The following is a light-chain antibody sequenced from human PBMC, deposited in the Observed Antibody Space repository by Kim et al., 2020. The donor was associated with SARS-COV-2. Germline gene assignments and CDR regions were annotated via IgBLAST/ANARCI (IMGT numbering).Light chain of an antibody. V-gene: IGLV1-40*01. CDR3: QSFDISLSGYV. CDR2: GNS. J-gene: IGLJ1*01. CDR1: SSNIGAGHD. Sequence: RVTISVAGTSSNIGAGHDVNWYQQLPGTAPKLLIYGNSNRPSGVPDRFSGSESGTSASLAISGLQAEDEADYYCQSFDISLSGYVFGTGTKVTVL.